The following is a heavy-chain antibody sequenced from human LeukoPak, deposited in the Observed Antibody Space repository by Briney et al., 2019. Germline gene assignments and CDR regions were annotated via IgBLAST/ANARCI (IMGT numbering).Heavy chain of an antibody. CDR1: GFTVSSNY. V-gene: IGHV3-53*01. CDR3: TSGGWLLPLDY. D-gene: IGHD3-22*01. Sequence: GGSLRLSCAASGFTVSSNYMSWVRQAPGKGLEWVSVIYSGGSTYYADSVKGRFTISRDNSKNTLYLQMNSLRAEDTAVYYCTSGGWLLPLDYWGQGTLVTVSS. CDR2: IYSGGST. J-gene: IGHJ4*02.